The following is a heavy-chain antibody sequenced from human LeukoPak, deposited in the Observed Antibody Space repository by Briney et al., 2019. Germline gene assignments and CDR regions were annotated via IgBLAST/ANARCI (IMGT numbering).Heavy chain of an antibody. J-gene: IGHJ4*02. Sequence: MTGGSLRLSCAASGFTFSDYYMSWIRQAPGKGLEWVSYISTSGTTTYYGDSVKGRFTISRDNAKNSLYLQMNNLRAEDTAVYYCAREGVAAADTPPHIYYFDYWGQGTLVTVSS. CDR3: AREGVAAADTPPHIYYFDY. CDR2: ISTSGTTT. CDR1: GFTFSDYY. D-gene: IGHD6-13*01. V-gene: IGHV3-11*04.